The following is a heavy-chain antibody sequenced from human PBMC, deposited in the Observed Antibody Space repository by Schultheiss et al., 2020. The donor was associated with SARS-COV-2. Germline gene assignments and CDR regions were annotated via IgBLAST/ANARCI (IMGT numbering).Heavy chain of an antibody. CDR3: ARAFIIGNYVDYFDT. Sequence: SETLSLTCTVSGGSISSGDYYWSWIRQPPGKGLEWIGYIYYSGSTYYNPSLKSRVTISVDTSKNQFSLKLSSVTAADTAVYYCARAFIIGNYVDYFDTWGQGTLVTVSS. D-gene: IGHD1-7*01. CDR2: IYYSGST. J-gene: IGHJ4*02. V-gene: IGHV4-30-4*01. CDR1: GGSISSGDYY.